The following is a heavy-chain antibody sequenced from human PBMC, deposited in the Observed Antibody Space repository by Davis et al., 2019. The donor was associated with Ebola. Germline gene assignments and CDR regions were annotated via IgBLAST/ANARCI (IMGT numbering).Heavy chain of an antibody. Sequence: ASVKVSCKVSPYSLTVLALQWVRQAPGKGLEWMGGFDPEDGEIVYAQKFQGRVTMTTDTSTSTAYMELRSLTSDDTALYYCARAPSQWPLEYWGQGTLVTVSS. CDR1: PYSLTVLA. CDR3: ARAPSQWPLEY. J-gene: IGHJ4*02. V-gene: IGHV1-24*01. D-gene: IGHD6-19*01. CDR2: FDPEDGEI.